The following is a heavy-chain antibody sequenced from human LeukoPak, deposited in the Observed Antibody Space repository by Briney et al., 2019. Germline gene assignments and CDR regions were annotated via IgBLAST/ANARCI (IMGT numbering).Heavy chain of an antibody. D-gene: IGHD6-6*01. V-gene: IGHV1-69*04. CDR3: ARVSIAAGDSGFDY. J-gene: IGHJ4*02. CDR2: IIPILGIA. CDR1: GGTFSSYA. Sequence: SVKVSCKASGGTFSSYAISWVRQAPGQGLEWMGRIIPILGIANYAQKFQGRVTITADKSTSTAYMELSSLGSEDTAVYYCARVSIAAGDSGFDYWGQGTLVTVSS.